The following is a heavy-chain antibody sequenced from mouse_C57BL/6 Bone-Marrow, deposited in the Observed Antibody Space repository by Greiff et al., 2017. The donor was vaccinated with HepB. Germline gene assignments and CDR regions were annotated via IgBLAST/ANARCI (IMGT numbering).Heavy chain of an antibody. CDR3: TMVYYYGSSYPYFDY. D-gene: IGHD1-1*01. CDR1: GFTFSNYW. V-gene: IGHV6-3*01. Sequence: EVQLVESGGGLVQPGGSMKLSCVASGFTFSNYWMNWVRQSPEKGLEWVAQIRLKSDNYATHYAESVKGRFTISRDDSKSSVYLQMNNLRAEDTGIYYCTMVYYYGSSYPYFDYWGQGTTLTVSS. J-gene: IGHJ2*01. CDR2: IRLKSDNYAT.